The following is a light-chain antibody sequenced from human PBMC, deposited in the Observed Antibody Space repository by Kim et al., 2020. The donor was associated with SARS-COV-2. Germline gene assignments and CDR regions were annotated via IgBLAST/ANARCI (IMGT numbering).Light chain of an antibody. J-gene: IGKJ1*01. V-gene: IGKV1-5*03. CDR2: KAS. Sequence: AAVGDRVTIPCRASQSIHIWLAWFQQKPGKAPRVLMYKASTLESGVPSRFRGSGSGTEFTLTISSLQPDDFATYYCQQYDVHPETFGQGTKVDIK. CDR1: QSIHIW. CDR3: QQYDVHPET.